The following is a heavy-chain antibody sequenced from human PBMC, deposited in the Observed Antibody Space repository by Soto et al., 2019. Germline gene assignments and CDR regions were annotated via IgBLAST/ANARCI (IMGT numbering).Heavy chain of an antibody. D-gene: IGHD4-4*01. CDR1: VVSISSSSSY. CDR2: IYYSGST. CDR3: ARLVTTDYIMPGHFES. Sequence: PSETLSLTCTFSVVSISSSSSYCGWIRQPPGKGLEWIGSIYYSGSTYYNPSLKSRVNILQDTSKNQFSLNLTSMTAADTAVYYCARLVTTDYIMPGHFESWGQGTLVTVSS. V-gene: IGHV4-39*01. J-gene: IGHJ4*02.